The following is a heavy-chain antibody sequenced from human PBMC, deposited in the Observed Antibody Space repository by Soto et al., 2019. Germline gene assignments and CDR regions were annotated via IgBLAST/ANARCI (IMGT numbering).Heavy chain of an antibody. V-gene: IGHV1-69*13. Sequence: SVKVSSKASGGTFSSYAISWVRQAPGQGLEWMGGIIPIFGTANYAQKFQGRVTITADESTSTAYMELSSLRSEDTAVYYCATGTSCHRPCSPSYYYYGMDVWGQGTTVTVSS. CDR2: IIPIFGTA. J-gene: IGHJ6*02. CDR1: GGTFSSYA. CDR3: ATGTSCHRPCSPSYYYYGMDV. D-gene: IGHD2-2*01.